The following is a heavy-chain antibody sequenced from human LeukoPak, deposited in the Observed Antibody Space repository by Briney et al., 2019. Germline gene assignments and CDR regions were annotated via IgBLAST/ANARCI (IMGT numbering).Heavy chain of an antibody. V-gene: IGHV3-23*01. CDR1: GFTFSSYA. CDR2: ISGSTGTT. CDR3: ASPPSTTWIHDAFDI. D-gene: IGHD1-1*01. J-gene: IGHJ3*02. Sequence: GGSLRLSCAASGFTFSSYAMSWVRQAPGKGLEWVSGISGSTGTTYYADSVKGRFTISRDNSKNTLYLQMNSLRTEDTAVYYCASPPSTTWIHDAFDIWGQGKMVTVFS.